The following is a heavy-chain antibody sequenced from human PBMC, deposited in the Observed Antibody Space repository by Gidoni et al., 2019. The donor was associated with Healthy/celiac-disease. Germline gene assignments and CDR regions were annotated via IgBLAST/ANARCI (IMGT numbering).Heavy chain of an antibody. V-gene: IGHV3-30*18. J-gene: IGHJ6*04. CDR3: AQGVRSGPYYYYGMDV. Sequence: GSLRLSCEASGFTFSSYGMHWVRQAPGKGLEWVAVISYDGSDKYYADSVKGRFTISRDNSKNTLYVQMNSLRAEDTAVYYCAQGVRSGPYYYYGMDVWGKGTTVTVSS. CDR2: ISYDGSDK. D-gene: IGHD3-3*01. CDR1: GFTFSSYG.